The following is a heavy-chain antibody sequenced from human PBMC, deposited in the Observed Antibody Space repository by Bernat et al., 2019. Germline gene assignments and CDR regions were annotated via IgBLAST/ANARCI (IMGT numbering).Heavy chain of an antibody. CDR1: GFTFSSYA. V-gene: IGHV3-30-3*01. J-gene: IGHJ2*01. CDR3: ARNRENGAGLLAWYLDL. D-gene: IGHD4-17*01. CDR2: ISYDGSNK. Sequence: QVQLVESGGGVVQPGRSLRLSCAASGFTFSSYAMHWVRQAPGKGLEWVAVISYDGSNKYYADSVKGRFTISRDSSKNTLYLQMNSLRAEDTAVYYWARNRENGAGLLAWYLDLWGRGTLVTVSS.